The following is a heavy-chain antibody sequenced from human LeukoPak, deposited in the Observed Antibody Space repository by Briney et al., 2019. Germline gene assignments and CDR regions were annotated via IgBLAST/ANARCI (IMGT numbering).Heavy chain of an antibody. CDR3: ARLYGISTSCNAYGVGSFDI. CDR2: VFYSGST. Sequence: SETLSLTCTVSGGSMRTSSYHWAWIRQPPGKGLEWIGTVFYSGSTYYSPSLKSRVTMSVYTSRNQFSLKLTSVTAADTAVYFCARLYGISTSCNAYGVGSFDIWGQGTMVTVSS. D-gene: IGHD2-2*01. CDR1: GGSMRTSSYH. V-gene: IGHV4-39*01. J-gene: IGHJ3*02.